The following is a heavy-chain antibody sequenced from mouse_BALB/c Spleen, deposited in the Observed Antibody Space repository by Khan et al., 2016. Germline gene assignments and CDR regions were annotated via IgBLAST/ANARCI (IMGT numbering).Heavy chain of an antibody. Sequence: EVELVESGGGLVEPGGSLKLSCVASGFTFSNYVMSWVRQTPEKRLEWVASIRSGGSTYYPDSVEGRFTISRDTTRNILFLQMSSLRSEDTAIYYCSRIVDGYHYAMDDWGQGTSVTVSS. V-gene: IGHV5-6-5*01. CDR1: GFTFSNYV. CDR3: SRIVDGYHYAMDD. D-gene: IGHD2-3*01. J-gene: IGHJ4*01. CDR2: IRSGGST.